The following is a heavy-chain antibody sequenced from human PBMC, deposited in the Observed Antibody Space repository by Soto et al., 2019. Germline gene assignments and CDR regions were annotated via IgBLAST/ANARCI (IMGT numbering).Heavy chain of an antibody. CDR3: ARGRRFDY. V-gene: IGHV4-34*01. CDR2: INHSGST. J-gene: IGHJ4*02. CDR1: GGSFSGYY. Sequence: QVQLQQWGAGLLKPWETLSLTCAVYGGSFSGYYWSWIRQPPGKGLEWIGEINHSGSTNYNPSLKSRVTISVDTSKNQFSLKLSSVTAADTAVYYCARGRRFDYRGQGTLVTVSS.